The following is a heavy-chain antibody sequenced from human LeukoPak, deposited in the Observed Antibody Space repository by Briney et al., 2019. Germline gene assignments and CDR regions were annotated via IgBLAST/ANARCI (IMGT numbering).Heavy chain of an antibody. V-gene: IGHV1-18*01. CDR2: ISAYNFNT. D-gene: IGHD2-2*01. CDR1: GYTFTSYG. CDR3: ARGSAQPHDY. Sequence: GASVKVSCKASGYTFTSYGISWVRQAPGQGLEWMAWISAYNFNTNYAQKFQGRVTLTTDTSTSTAYMELRTLRSDDTAVYYCARGSAQPHDYWGQGTLVTVSS. J-gene: IGHJ4*02.